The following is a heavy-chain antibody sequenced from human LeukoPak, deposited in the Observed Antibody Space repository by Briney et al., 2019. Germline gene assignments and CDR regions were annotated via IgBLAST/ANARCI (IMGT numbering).Heavy chain of an antibody. Sequence: GGSLRLSCAASGFTFSSYGMHWVRQAPGKGLECVAFIHYDGSNQYYADSVKGRFTISRDNSKNTLYLQMNSLRAEDTAIYYCAKNGDRGAYCTGGTCYPYFYYYMDVWGKGTTVTI. CDR1: GFTFSSYG. CDR2: IHYDGSNQ. D-gene: IGHD2-15*01. V-gene: IGHV3-30*02. J-gene: IGHJ6*03. CDR3: AKNGDRGAYCTGGTCYPYFYYYMDV.